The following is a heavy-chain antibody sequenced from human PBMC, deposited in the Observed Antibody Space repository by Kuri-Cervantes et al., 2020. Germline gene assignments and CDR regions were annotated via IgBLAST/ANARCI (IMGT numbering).Heavy chain of an antibody. CDR2: INPNSGGT. CDR1: GYTFTGYY. J-gene: IGHJ6*03. D-gene: IGHD2-15*01. CDR3: AREVVAHYYYYYYMDV. V-gene: IGHV1-2*02. Sequence: ASVKVSCKASGYTFTGYYMHWVRQAPGQGLEWMGWINPNSGGTNYAQKFQGRVTMTRDTSISTAYMELSRLRSDDTAVYYCAREVVAHYYYYYYMDVWGKGTTVTVSS.